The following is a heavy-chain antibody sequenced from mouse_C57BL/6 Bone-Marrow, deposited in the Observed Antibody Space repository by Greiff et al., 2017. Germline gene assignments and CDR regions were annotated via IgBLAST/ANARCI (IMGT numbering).Heavy chain of an antibody. CDR3: ARGVKGFDY. Sequence: EVKLMESGGGLVKPGGSLKLSCAASGFTFSSYALSWVRQPPEKRLEWVATISDGGSYTYYPDNVKGRFTISRENAKNNLYLQMSHLKSEDTAMYYCARGVKGFDYWGQGTTLTVAS. CDR2: ISDGGSYT. J-gene: IGHJ2*01. D-gene: IGHD1-3*01. V-gene: IGHV5-4*03. CDR1: GFTFSSYA.